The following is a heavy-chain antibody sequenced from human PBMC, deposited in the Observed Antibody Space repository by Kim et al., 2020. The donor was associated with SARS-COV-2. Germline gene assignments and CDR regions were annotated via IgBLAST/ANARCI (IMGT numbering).Heavy chain of an antibody. CDR2: IDWDDDK. J-gene: IGHJ3*02. V-gene: IGHV2-70*01. D-gene: IGHD3-10*01. CDR3: ARIVRYYGSGNYYNPSDAFDI. CDR1: GFALSTSGMC. Sequence: SGPTLVKPTQTLTLTCTFSGFALSTSGMCVSWIRQPPGKALEWLALIDWDDDKYYSTSLKTRLTISEDTSKNQVVLTMTNMDPVDTATYYCARIVRYYGSGNYYNPSDAFDIWGQGTMVTVSS.